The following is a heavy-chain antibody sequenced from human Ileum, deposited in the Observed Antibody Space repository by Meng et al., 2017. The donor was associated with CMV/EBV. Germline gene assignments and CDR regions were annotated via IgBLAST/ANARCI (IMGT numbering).Heavy chain of an antibody. CDR3: ARAGSEGYCSRTSCSFDY. V-gene: IGHV1-46*01. Sequence: TFTSYYMLWVRQAPGQGLEWMGRINPSGGSADHAQKFQDRVTMTRDTSTRTVYMELSSLRSEDTAMYYCARAGSEGYCSRTSCSFDYWGQGTLVTVSS. CDR1: TFTSYY. CDR2: INPSGGSA. D-gene: IGHD2-2*01. J-gene: IGHJ4*02.